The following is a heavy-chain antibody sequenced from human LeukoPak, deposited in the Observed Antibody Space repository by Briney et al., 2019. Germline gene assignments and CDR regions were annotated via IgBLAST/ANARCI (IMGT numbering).Heavy chain of an antibody. V-gene: IGHV3-53*01. CDR2: IYSGGST. J-gene: IGHJ3*02. CDR1: GFTVSSNY. Sequence: GGSLRLSCAASGFTVSSNYMSWVRQAPGKGLEWVSVIYSGGSTYYADSEKGRFTISRDNSKNTLYLQMNSLRAEDTAVYYCARDRKVGLWFGSDAFDIWGQGTMVTVSS. CDR3: ARDRKVGLWFGSDAFDI. D-gene: IGHD3-10*01.